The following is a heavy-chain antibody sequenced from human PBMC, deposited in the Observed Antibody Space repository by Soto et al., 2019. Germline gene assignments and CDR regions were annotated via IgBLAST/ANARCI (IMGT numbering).Heavy chain of an antibody. CDR1: GYTFTRYG. J-gene: IGHJ4*02. CDR3: ARDQVGATGDY. D-gene: IGHD1-26*01. Sequence: SAKVSFKASGYTFTRYGISWVRQAPGQGLEWMGWISAYNGNRNYAQKVQGRVTMTTDTSTNTAYMELRSLRSDDTAVYYCARDQVGATGDYWGQGTLVTVSS. V-gene: IGHV1-18*01. CDR2: ISAYNGNR.